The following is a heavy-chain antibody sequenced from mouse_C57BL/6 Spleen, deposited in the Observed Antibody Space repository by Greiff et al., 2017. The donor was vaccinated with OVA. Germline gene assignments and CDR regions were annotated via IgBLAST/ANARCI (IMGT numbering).Heavy chain of an antibody. V-gene: IGHV1-55*01. J-gene: IGHJ2*01. CDR3: ARDSLVTTVVAENFDY. CDR2: IYPGSGST. Sequence: QVHLQQSGAELVKPGASVKVSCKASGYTFTSYWITWVKPRPGQGLAWIGVIYPGSGSTNYNEKFKSKATLTVDTSSSTAYMQISSLTSEESAGYYCARDSLVTTVVAENFDYWGQGTTLTVSS. CDR1: GYTFTSYW. D-gene: IGHD1-1*01.